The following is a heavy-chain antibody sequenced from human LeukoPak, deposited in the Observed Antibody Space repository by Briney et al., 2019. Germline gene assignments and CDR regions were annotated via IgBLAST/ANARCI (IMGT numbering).Heavy chain of an antibody. V-gene: IGHV3-9*03. Sequence: PGGSLRLSCAASGFTFDDYAMHWVRQAPGKGLEWVSGISWNSGSIGYADSVKGRFTISRDNAKNSLYLQMNSLRAEDMALYYCAKEHGDSSRDLDYWGQGTLVTVSS. D-gene: IGHD4-17*01. CDR3: AKEHGDSSRDLDY. J-gene: IGHJ4*02. CDR1: GFTFDDYA. CDR2: ISWNSGSI.